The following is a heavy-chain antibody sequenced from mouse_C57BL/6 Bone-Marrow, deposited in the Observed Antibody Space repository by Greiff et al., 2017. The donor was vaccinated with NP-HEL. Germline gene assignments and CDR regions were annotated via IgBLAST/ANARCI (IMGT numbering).Heavy chain of an antibody. Sequence: VQLQQSGAELARPGASVKLSCKASGYTFTSYGISWVKQRTGQGLEWIGEIYPRSGNTYYNEKFKGKATLTADKSSSTAYMELRSLTSEDSAVYFCARCHYYGSSYHYWGQGTTLTVSS. V-gene: IGHV1-81*01. CDR1: GYTFTSYG. D-gene: IGHD1-1*01. CDR2: IYPRSGNT. CDR3: ARCHYYGSSYHY. J-gene: IGHJ2*01.